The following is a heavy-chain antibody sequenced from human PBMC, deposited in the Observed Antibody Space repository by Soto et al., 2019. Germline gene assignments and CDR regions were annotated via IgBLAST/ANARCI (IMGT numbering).Heavy chain of an antibody. CDR2: ISSSSSYI. CDR1: GFTFSSYS. V-gene: IGHV3-21*01. J-gene: IGHJ4*02. Sequence: GGSLRLSCAASGFTFSSYSMNWVRQAPGKGLEWVSSISSSSSYIYYADSVKGRFTISRDNAKNSLYLQMNGLRAEDTAVYYCARDIHPPPPTSESYWGQGTLVTVSS. CDR3: ARDIHPPPPTSESY. D-gene: IGHD1-26*01.